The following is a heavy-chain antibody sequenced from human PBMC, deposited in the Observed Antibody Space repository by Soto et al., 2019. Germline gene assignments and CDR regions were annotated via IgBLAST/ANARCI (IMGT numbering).Heavy chain of an antibody. CDR1: GFTFSNYG. CDR2: IWYVASGGNT. Sequence: GGSLRLSCAASGFTFSNYGMHWVRQAPGKGLEWVAVIWYVASGGNTYYADSVKGRFAISRDDSKNTLYLQMNNLRAEDTAVYYCARELWPSHDSSGWPDYHYGMDVWGQGTTVTVSS. V-gene: IGHV3-33*01. J-gene: IGHJ6*02. CDR3: ARELWPSHDSSGWPDYHYGMDV. D-gene: IGHD6-19*01.